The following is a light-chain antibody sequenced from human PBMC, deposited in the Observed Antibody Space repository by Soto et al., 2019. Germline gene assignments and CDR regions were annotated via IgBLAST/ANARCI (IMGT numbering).Light chain of an antibody. V-gene: IGKV1-5*01. CDR1: QSISSW. CDR3: QQYNDWPRT. Sequence: DIQMAQSPFSLSVSVGGRVTITLPASQSISSWLAWYQQKPGKAPKLLIYDASSLESGVPARFSGSGSGTDFTLTISSLQSEDSAVYHCQQYNDWPRTFGQGTKVDIK. J-gene: IGKJ1*01. CDR2: DAS.